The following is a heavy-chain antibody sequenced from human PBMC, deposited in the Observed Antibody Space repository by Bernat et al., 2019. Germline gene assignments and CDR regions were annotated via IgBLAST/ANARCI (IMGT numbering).Heavy chain of an antibody. J-gene: IGHJ4*02. D-gene: IGHD3-22*01. CDR2: ISSSSSYT. Sequence: QVQLVETGGGLVKPGGSLRLSCAASGFTFRDYYMSWIRQAPGKGLEWVSYISSSSSYTNYADSVKGRFTISRDNAKNSLYLQMNSLRAEDTAVYYCEAYYYDSSGYYGVDYWGQGTLVTVSS. CDR1: GFTFRDYY. V-gene: IGHV3-11*06. CDR3: EAYYYDSSGYYGVDY.